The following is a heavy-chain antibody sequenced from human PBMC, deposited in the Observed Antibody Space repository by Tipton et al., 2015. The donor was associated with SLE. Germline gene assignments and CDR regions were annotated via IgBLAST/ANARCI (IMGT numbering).Heavy chain of an antibody. V-gene: IGHV4-39*07. D-gene: IGHD3-22*01. CDR3: STYYYDSSGYRDAFDI. Sequence: TLSLTCTVSGGSISSSSYYWGWIRQPPGKGLEWIGSIYYSGSTYYNPSLKSRVTISVDTSKNQFSLKLSSVTAADTAVYYCSTYYYDSSGYRDAFDIWGQGTMVTASS. CDR1: GGSISSSSYY. CDR2: IYYSGST. J-gene: IGHJ3*02.